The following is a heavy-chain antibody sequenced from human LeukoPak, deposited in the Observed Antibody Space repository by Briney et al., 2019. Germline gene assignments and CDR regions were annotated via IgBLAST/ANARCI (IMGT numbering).Heavy chain of an antibody. CDR3: ARVDVLRYFDWLLHTFYYYGMDV. CDR1: GFTFSSYW. Sequence: GGSLRLSCAASGFTFSSYWMSWVRQAPGKGLEWVANIKQDGSEKYYVDSVKGRFTISRDNAKNSLYLQMNSLRAEDTAVYYCARVDVLRYFDWLLHTFYYYGMDVWGQGTTVTASS. CDR2: IKQDGSEK. J-gene: IGHJ6*02. D-gene: IGHD3-9*01. V-gene: IGHV3-7*04.